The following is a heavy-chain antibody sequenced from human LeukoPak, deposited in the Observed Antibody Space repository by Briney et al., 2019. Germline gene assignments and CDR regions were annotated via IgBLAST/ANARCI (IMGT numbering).Heavy chain of an antibody. Sequence: GGSLRLSCAASGFTFSSYAMSWVRQAPGKGLEWVSAISGSGGSTYYADSVKGRFTISRDNSKNTLYLQMNSLRAEDTAVYYCARDYKDYYGSGSYMPLDYWGQGTLVTVSS. J-gene: IGHJ4*02. CDR3: ARDYKDYYGSGSYMPLDY. CDR2: ISGSGGST. V-gene: IGHV3-23*01. D-gene: IGHD3-10*01. CDR1: GFTFSSYA.